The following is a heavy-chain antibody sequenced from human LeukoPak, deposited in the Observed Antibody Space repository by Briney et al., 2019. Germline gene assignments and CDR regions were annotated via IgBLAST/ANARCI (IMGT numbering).Heavy chain of an antibody. Sequence: SETLSLTCAVYGGSFSGYYWSWIRQPPGKGLEWIGEINHSGSTNYNPSLKSRVTISVDTSKNQFFLKLSSVTAADTAVYYCARVMVVPAATVVIAIHYYYYMDVWGKGTTVTVSS. CDR1: GGSFSGYY. CDR3: ARVMVVPAATVVIAIHYYYYMDV. V-gene: IGHV4-34*01. CDR2: INHSGST. D-gene: IGHD2-21*01. J-gene: IGHJ6*03.